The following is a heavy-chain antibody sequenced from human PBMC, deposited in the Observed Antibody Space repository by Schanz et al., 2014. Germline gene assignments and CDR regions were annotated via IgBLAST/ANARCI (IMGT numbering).Heavy chain of an antibody. D-gene: IGHD3-3*01. V-gene: IGHV3-11*01. Sequence: VQLLESGGGLVQPGGSLRLSCAASGFTFSDYYMSWIRQAPGKGLEWVSYISNSGTTIYYADSVKGRFTISRDNAKNSLYLQMNSLRVEDTAVYYCARFLARYQYYGVDVWGQGTTVIVSS. CDR3: ARFLARYQYYGVDV. CDR1: GFTFSDYY. CDR2: ISNSGTTI. J-gene: IGHJ6*02.